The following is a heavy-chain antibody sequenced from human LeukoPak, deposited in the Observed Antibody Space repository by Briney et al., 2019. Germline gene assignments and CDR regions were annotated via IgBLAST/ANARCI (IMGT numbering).Heavy chain of an antibody. J-gene: IGHJ4*02. D-gene: IGHD5-18*01. Sequence: SGPTLVKPTQTLTLTCTFSGFSLSTSAVGVGWIRQPPGKALEWLALIYWTDDKHYSPSLKSRLTITKDTSINQVVLTVTNMDPEDTATYYCARPDTYGYFFQYWGQGTLVTVSS. CDR2: IYWTDDK. CDR3: ARPDTYGYFFQY. V-gene: IGHV2-5*01. CDR1: GFSLSTSAVG.